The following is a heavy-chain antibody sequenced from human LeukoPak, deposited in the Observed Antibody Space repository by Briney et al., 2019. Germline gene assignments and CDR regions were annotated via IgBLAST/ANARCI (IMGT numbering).Heavy chain of an antibody. Sequence: GGSLRLSCAASGFTFSNYALHWVRQAPGKGLEGVAVISYDGSNKFYADSVRGGFTISRDNSKNTLFLQMNSLRPEDTAVYYCARGPDYDILADYFDYWGQGTLVTVSS. J-gene: IGHJ4*02. CDR3: ARGPDYDILADYFDY. V-gene: IGHV3-30*04. CDR1: GFTFSNYA. D-gene: IGHD3-9*01. CDR2: ISYDGSNK.